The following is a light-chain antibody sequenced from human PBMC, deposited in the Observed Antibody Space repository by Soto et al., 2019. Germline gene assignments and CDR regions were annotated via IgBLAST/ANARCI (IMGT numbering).Light chain of an antibody. J-gene: IGKJ4*01. CDR3: QQYDRYPLT. CDR2: DVS. V-gene: IGKV1-5*01. CDR1: QSISGC. Sequence: DIPMTQSPSTLSASVGDRVTITCRASQSISGCLAWYQQKPGKAPKFLIYDVSTLESGVPSRFSGSGSGTEFTLMITGLQPDDFATYYCQQYDRYPLTFGGGTKVEIK.